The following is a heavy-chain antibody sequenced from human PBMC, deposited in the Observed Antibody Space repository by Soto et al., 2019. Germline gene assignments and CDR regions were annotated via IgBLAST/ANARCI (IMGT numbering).Heavy chain of an antibody. D-gene: IGHD3-3*01. CDR1: EFTFSSYW. CDR2: IKQDGSEK. CDR3: ARDRAYYDFWSGGWFDP. J-gene: IGHJ5*02. Sequence: PGGPLRLSCAASEFTFSSYWMSWVRQAPGKGLEWVANIKQDGSEKYYVDSVKGRFTISRDNAKNSLYLQMNSLRAEDTAVYYCARDRAYYDFWSGGWFDPWGQGTLVTVSS. V-gene: IGHV3-7*03.